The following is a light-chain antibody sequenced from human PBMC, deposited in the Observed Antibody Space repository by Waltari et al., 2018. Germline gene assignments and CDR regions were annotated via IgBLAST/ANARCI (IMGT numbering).Light chain of an antibody. CDR1: SSDVGGYNY. J-gene: IGLJ2*01. Sequence: QSALTQPRSVSGSPGQSVTISCTGTSSDVGGYNYVSWYQQHPGKAPKLMIYDVSKRPSVVPDRFSGSKSGNTAPLTICGLQAEDEADYYCCSYAGSYTFYVVFGGWTKLTVL. CDR3: CSYAGSYTFYVV. CDR2: DVS. V-gene: IGLV2-11*01.